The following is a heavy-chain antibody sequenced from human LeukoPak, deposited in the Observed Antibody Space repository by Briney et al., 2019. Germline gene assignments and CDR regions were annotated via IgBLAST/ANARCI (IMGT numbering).Heavy chain of an antibody. Sequence: GGSLRLSCAASGFTFSSYNMDWVRQAPGKGLEWVSYISRSSSIIYYADSVKGRFTISRDNAKNSLYLQMNSLRGEDTAVYYCARDRYDSSHYYHYWGQGTLVTVSA. CDR2: ISRSSSII. CDR3: ARDRYDSSHYYHY. V-gene: IGHV3-48*01. CDR1: GFTFSSYN. D-gene: IGHD3-22*01. J-gene: IGHJ4*02.